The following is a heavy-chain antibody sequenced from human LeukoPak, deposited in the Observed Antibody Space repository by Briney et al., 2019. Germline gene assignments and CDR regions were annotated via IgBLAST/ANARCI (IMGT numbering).Heavy chain of an antibody. V-gene: IGHV3-48*03. Sequence: GGSLRLSCAASGFTLSTYEMAWVRQAPGKGLEWISFITSGGSPTLYADSVKGRFTIFRDTAKNSLLLQMNNLRGEDTAVYYCARDISSSTRAFDIWGQGTMVTVS. J-gene: IGHJ3*02. CDR2: ITSGGSPT. D-gene: IGHD2-15*01. CDR3: ARDISSSTRAFDI. CDR1: GFTLSTYE.